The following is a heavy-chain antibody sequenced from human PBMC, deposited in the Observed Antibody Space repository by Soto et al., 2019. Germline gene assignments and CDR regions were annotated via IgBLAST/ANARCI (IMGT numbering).Heavy chain of an antibody. CDR2: FSWDGSST. D-gene: IGHD3-16*01. Sequence: GGSLRLSCAASGQNFASYAMTWIRQAPGKGLEWVSLFSWDGSSTYYGDSVEGRFTISRDNSKNSLYLQMNSLRPEDTAVYYCAKAVGGYYYGMDVWGQGTTVTVSS. CDR1: GQNFASYA. V-gene: IGHV3-43*01. J-gene: IGHJ6*02. CDR3: AKAVGGYYYGMDV.